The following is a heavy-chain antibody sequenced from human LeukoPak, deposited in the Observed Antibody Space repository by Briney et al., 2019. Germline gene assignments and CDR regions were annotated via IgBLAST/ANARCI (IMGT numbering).Heavy chain of an antibody. V-gene: IGHV3-74*01. Sequence: GGSLGLSCAASGLTFSSYWMHWVRQAPGKGLVWVSRINSDGSRTTYADSVKGRFTISRDNAKNTLHLQMNSLRAEDTAVYYCARDVQAGPGYWGQGTLVTVSS. J-gene: IGHJ4*02. CDR2: INSDGSRT. D-gene: IGHD6-19*01. CDR1: GLTFSSYW. CDR3: ARDVQAGPGY.